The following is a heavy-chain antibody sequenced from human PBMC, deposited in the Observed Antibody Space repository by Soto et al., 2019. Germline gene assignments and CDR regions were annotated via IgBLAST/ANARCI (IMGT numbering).Heavy chain of an antibody. CDR3: ARGWEYYGMDV. CDR1: GGSISSDDYY. D-gene: IGHD1-26*01. J-gene: IGHJ6*02. CDR2: IYYRGNT. Sequence: SETLSLTCTVSGGSISSDDYYWNWIRQRPGKGLEWIGNIYYRGNTNYNPSLKSRIIMSMDMSENQFSLKLTSVTAADTAVYYCARGWEYYGMDVWGQGTTVTVYS. V-gene: IGHV4-31*03.